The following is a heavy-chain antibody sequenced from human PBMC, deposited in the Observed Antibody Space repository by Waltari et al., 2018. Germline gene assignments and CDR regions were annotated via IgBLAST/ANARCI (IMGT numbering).Heavy chain of an antibody. CDR2: ISSSGGTM. D-gene: IGHD2-2*01. CDR3: ARDLPAADIDY. J-gene: IGHJ4*02. V-gene: IGHV3-48*03. Sequence: EVQLVESGGGLVQPGGSLRLSWAASGFTFSNDEINGVRQAPGKGLEWVSYISSSGGTMFYAESVRGRFTISRDNAKNSLYLQMNTMRAEDTAVYYCARDLPAADIDYWGQGTLVTVSS. CDR1: GFTFSNDE.